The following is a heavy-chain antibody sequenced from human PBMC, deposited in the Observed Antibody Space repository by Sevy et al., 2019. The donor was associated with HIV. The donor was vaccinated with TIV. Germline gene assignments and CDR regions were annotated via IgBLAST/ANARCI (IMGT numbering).Heavy chain of an antibody. CDR3: ARGVAAYCGGDCYAEFIKRRGTWNWFDP. V-gene: IGHV3-48*03. D-gene: IGHD2-21*02. CDR2: ISSSGSTI. Sequence: GGSLRLSCAASGFTFSSYEMNWVRQAPGKGLEWVSYISSSGSTIYYADSVKGRFTISRDNAKNSLYLQMNSLRAEDTAVYYCARGVAAYCGGDCYAEFIKRRGTWNWFDPWGQGTLVTVSS. J-gene: IGHJ5*02. CDR1: GFTFSSYE.